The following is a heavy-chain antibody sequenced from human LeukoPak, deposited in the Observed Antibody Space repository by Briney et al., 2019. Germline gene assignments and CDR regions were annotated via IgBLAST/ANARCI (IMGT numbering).Heavy chain of an antibody. CDR3: AREGTGVGFDY. J-gene: IGHJ4*02. V-gene: IGHV4-59*01. D-gene: IGHD1-14*01. CDR2: IYYSGST. Sequence: RSSETLSLTCTVSGGSISSYYWSWIRQPPGKGLEWIGYIYYSGSTNYNPSLKSRVTISVDTSKNQFSLKLSSVTAADTAVYYCAREGTGVGFDYWGQGTLVTVSS. CDR1: GGSISSYY.